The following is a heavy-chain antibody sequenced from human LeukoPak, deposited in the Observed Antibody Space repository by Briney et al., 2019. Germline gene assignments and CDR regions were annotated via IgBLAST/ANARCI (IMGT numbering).Heavy chain of an antibody. Sequence: GGSLRLSCVASGFTFSSYAMSWVRQAPGKGPEWVSGISGSGGSTYYADSVRGRFTISRDNSKNTLYLQMNSLRAEDTAVYYCAKEGLWSSSGLPFDHWGQGTLITVSS. V-gene: IGHV3-23*01. D-gene: IGHD6-19*01. J-gene: IGHJ4*02. CDR2: ISGSGGST. CDR3: AKEGLWSSSGLPFDH. CDR1: GFTFSSYA.